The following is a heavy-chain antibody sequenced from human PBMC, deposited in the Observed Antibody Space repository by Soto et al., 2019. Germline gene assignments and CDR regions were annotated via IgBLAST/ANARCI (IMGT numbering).Heavy chain of an antibody. Sequence: ASVKVPCKASGYTFTIYGISWVRQSPGQGLEWMGWISAYNGNTNYAQKLQGRVTMTTDTSTSTAYMELRSLRSDDTAVYYCATELIRYFAWHIVWGQGTMVTVSS. D-gene: IGHD3-9*01. CDR2: ISAYNGNT. V-gene: IGHV1-18*01. CDR1: GYTFTIYG. CDR3: ATELIRYFAWHIV. J-gene: IGHJ3*01.